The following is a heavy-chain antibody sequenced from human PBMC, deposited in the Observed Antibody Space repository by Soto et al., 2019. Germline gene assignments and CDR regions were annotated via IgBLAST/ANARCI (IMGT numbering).Heavy chain of an antibody. Sequence: QVQLQESGPGLVKPSETLSLTCTVSGGSVSSGSYYWSWIRQPPGKGLEWIGYIYYSGSTNYNPSLMSRVTISVDTSKNQFSLKLSSVTAADTAVYYCARVVGVTYYYDSSGYYYFDYWGQGTLVTVSS. D-gene: IGHD3-22*01. V-gene: IGHV4-61*01. J-gene: IGHJ4*02. CDR2: IYYSGST. CDR1: GGSVSSGSYY. CDR3: ARVVGVTYYYDSSGYYYFDY.